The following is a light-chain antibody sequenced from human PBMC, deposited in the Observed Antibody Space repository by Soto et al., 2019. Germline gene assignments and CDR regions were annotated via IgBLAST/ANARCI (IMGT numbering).Light chain of an antibody. V-gene: IGKV3-20*01. Sequence: EIVLTQSPGTLSLSPGERATLSCRASQSVSSSYLAWYRQKPGQAPRLLIYGASSRATGIPDRFSGSGSGTDVTLTISRLEPEDFAVYYCQQYGSSPPRYTFGQGTKLEIK. CDR3: QQYGSSPPRYT. CDR1: QSVSSSY. CDR2: GAS. J-gene: IGKJ2*01.